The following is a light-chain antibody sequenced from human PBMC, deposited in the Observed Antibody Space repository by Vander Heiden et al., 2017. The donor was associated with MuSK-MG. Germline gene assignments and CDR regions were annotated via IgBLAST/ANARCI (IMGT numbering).Light chain of an antibody. J-gene: IGKJ1*01. CDR3: QQDDNAPTRT. CDR2: DAP. V-gene: IGKV1-33*01. Sequence: DIQMTQSPSSLSASVGDRVTITSQASQDISNYLNWYQQKPGKSPKLLIYDAPNLETGVPSRLSRSGYGPDFTFTIRIRQPEDIAAYYCQQDDNAPTRTFGQGTKVEIK. CDR1: QDISNY.